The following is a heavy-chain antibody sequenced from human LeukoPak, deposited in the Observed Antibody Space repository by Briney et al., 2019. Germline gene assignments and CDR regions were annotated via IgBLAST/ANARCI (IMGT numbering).Heavy chain of an antibody. D-gene: IGHD1-1*01. Sequence: PGGSLRLSCVPSGFNFSDYSLNWVRPAPGKGLEWISYIGISSGNTKYADSVKGRFTISGDNAKNALYLQMNSLRVEDTAVYYCARDHNYAFDNWGQGTLVTVSS. CDR3: ARDHNYAFDN. CDR1: GFNFSDYS. CDR2: IGISSGNT. J-gene: IGHJ4*02. V-gene: IGHV3-48*04.